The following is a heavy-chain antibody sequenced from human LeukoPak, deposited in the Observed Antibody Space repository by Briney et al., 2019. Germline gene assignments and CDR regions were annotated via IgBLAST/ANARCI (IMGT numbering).Heavy chain of an antibody. CDR1: GFTFSRFE. D-gene: IGHD1-26*01. CDR3: AGGPQYGGSFAY. CDR2: ISEGGTTI. J-gene: IGHJ4*02. V-gene: IGHV3-48*03. Sequence: GGSLRLSCAVSGFTFSRFEMAWARQAPGKGLEWVSYISEGGTTIKDADSVKGRFTISRDNAKNSLYLQMNSLRAEDTAVYYCAGGPQYGGSFAYWGQGTLVTVSS.